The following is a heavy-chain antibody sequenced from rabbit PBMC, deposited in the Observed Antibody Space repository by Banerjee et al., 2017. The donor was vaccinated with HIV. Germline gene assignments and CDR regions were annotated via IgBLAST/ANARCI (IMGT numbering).Heavy chain of an antibody. J-gene: IGHJ6*01. CDR1: GFSLSSYA. D-gene: IGHD2-1*01. V-gene: IGHV1S47*01. CDR3: VRFASLNDL. CDR2: IYTGSGST. Sequence: QEQLEESGGDLVKPEGSLTLTCNASGFSLSSYAMNWVRQAPGKGLEWIGIIYTGSGSTDYATWVNGRFTISSDNAQNTVDLQMNSLTAADTATYFCVRFASLNDLWGPGTLVTVS.